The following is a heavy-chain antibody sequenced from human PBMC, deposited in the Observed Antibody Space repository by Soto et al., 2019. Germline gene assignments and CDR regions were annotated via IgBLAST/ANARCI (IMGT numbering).Heavy chain of an antibody. Sequence: EVQLLESGGGLVQPGGSLRLSCAASGFTFSSYAMSWVRQAPGKGLEWVSAISGGGGRTYYADSVKGRFTITRDNSKNTLYMEMNSLSAEATAIYYFAEEIFESGSYADYWGQGTLVTVSS. D-gene: IGHD3-10*01. CDR1: GFTFSSYA. CDR2: ISGGGGRT. CDR3: AEEIFESGSYADY. J-gene: IGHJ4*02. V-gene: IGHV3-23*01.